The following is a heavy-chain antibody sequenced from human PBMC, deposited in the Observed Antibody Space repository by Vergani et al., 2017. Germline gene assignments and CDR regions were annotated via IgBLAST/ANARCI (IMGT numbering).Heavy chain of an antibody. D-gene: IGHD3-22*01. CDR2: IGTAGDT. V-gene: IGHV3-13*01. CDR1: GFTFSSYD. Sequence: EVQLVESGGGLVQPGGFLRLSCAASGFTFSSYDMHWVRQATGKGLEWVSAIGTAGDTYYPGSVKGRFTISRENAKNSLYLQMNSLRAEDTAVYYCARDYQDSYYDSSGYNDAFDIWGQGTMVTVSS. CDR3: ARDYQDSYYDSSGYNDAFDI. J-gene: IGHJ3*02.